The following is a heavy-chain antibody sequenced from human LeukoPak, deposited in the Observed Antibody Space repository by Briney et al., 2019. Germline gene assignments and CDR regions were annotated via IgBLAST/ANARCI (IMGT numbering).Heavy chain of an antibody. CDR2: INHSGST. V-gene: IGHV4-34*01. J-gene: IGHJ5*02. D-gene: IGHD2-2*01. CDR1: GGSFSGYY. CDR3: ARGAPYCSSTSCPGWFDP. Sequence: SETLSLTCVVYGGSFSGYYWSWIRQPPGKGLEWIGEINHSGSTNYNPSLKSRVTISVDTSKNQFSLKLSSVTAADTAVYYCARGAPYCSSTSCPGWFDPWGQGTLVTVSS.